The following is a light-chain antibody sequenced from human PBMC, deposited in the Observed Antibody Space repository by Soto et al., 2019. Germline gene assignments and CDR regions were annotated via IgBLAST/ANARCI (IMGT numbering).Light chain of an antibody. CDR1: SGHSSYA. Sequence: QSVLTQSPSASASLGASVKLTCTLSSGHSSYAIAWHQQQPEKGPRYLMKLNSDGSHSKGDGIPDRFSGSSSGAERYLTIPRLQSEDEADYYCQTWDTGILVVFGGGTKLTVL. CDR3: QTWDTGILVV. CDR2: LNSDGSH. V-gene: IGLV4-69*01. J-gene: IGLJ2*01.